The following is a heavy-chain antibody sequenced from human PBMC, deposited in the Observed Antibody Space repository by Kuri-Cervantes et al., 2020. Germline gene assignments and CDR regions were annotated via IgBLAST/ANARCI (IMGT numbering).Heavy chain of an antibody. V-gene: IGHV1-46*02. CDR1: GYTFNSYH. D-gene: IGHD2-2*01. J-gene: IGHJ4*02. CDR2: INPSGGST. Sequence: ASVKVSCKASGYTFNSYHIHWVRQAPGQGLEWLGIINPSGGSTSYAQKFQGRVTMTRDTSTSTAYMELSSLRSEDTAVYYCASIARAETCSSTSCPFDYWGQGTLVTVSS. CDR3: ASIARAETCSSTSCPFDY.